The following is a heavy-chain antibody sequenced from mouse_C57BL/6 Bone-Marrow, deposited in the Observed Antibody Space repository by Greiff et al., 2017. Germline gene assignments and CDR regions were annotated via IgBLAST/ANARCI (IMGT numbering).Heavy chain of an antibody. Sequence: EVKLVESGRDLVKPGGSLKLSCAASGFSFSSYGMSWVRQTPDKRLEWVATISSGGSYTYYPDSVKGRFTISRDNAKNTLDLQMSILKSEDTAMYSCARLDGRYFDVWGTGTTVTVSS. CDR2: ISSGGSYT. CDR1: GFSFSSYG. J-gene: IGHJ1*03. D-gene: IGHD2-3*01. V-gene: IGHV5-6*01. CDR3: ARLDGRYFDV.